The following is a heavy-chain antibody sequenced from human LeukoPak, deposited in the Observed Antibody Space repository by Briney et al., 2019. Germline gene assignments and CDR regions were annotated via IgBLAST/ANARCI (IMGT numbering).Heavy chain of an antibody. Sequence: GESLKISCKGSGYSFTSYWISWVRQMPGKGLEWMGRIDPSDSYTNYSPSFQGHVTISVDKSISTAYLQWSSLKASDTAMYYCARRVSSSGWFDPWGQGTLVTVSS. CDR2: IDPSDSYT. J-gene: IGHJ5*02. V-gene: IGHV5-10-1*01. CDR1: GYSFTSYW. D-gene: IGHD6-6*01. CDR3: ARRVSSSGWFDP.